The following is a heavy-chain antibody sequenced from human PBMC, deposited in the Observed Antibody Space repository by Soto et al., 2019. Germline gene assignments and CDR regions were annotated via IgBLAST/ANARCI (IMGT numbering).Heavy chain of an antibody. D-gene: IGHD6-25*01. J-gene: IGHJ3*02. Sequence: SETLSLTCAVYGGSFSGYYWSWIRQPPGKGLEWIGEINHSGSTNYNPSLKSRVTISVDTSKNQFSLKLSSVTAADTAVYYCARSSPPGLRHAFDIWGQGTMVTVSS. CDR2: INHSGST. V-gene: IGHV4-34*01. CDR3: ARSSPPGLRHAFDI. CDR1: GGSFSGYY.